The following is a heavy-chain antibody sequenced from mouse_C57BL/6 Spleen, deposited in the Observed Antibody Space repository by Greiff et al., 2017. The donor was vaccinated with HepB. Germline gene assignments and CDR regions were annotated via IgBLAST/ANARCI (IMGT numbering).Heavy chain of an antibody. CDR1: GYSFPDYN. Sequence: VQLKESGPELVKPGASVKISCKASGYSFPDYNMNWVKQSNGKSLEWIGVINPNYGTTSYNQKFQGKATLTVDQSSRTAYMQLNSLTSEDSAVYYCARGGDYYGSRGNWYFDVWGTGTTVTVSS. CDR2: INPNYGTT. CDR3: ARGGDYYGSRGNWYFDV. V-gene: IGHV1-39*01. D-gene: IGHD1-1*01. J-gene: IGHJ1*03.